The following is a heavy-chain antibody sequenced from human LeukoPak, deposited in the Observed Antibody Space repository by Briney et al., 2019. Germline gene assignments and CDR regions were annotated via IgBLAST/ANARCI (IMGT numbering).Heavy chain of an antibody. J-gene: IGHJ4*02. CDR1: GFTFSSYW. D-gene: IGHD2/OR15-2a*01. CDR3: ARDILYRDTD. CDR2: IKHNGNEI. V-gene: IGHV3-7*01. Sequence: GGSLRLSCAASGFTFSSYWMSWVRQAPGKGLEWVANIKHNGNEIYYVDSVKGRFIISRDNAKNSLYLEMNSLRAEDKAVYYCARDILYRDTDWGQGTLVTVSS.